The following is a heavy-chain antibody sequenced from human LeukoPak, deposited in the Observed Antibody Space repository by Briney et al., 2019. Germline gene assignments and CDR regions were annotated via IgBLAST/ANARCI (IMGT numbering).Heavy chain of an antibody. CDR2: IWYEGSNK. CDR3: ARAVFAGDLLTGSWYFDL. CDR1: GFTFTSSG. V-gene: IGHV3-33*01. D-gene: IGHD1-20*01. Sequence: AGGSLRLSCAASGFTFTSSGLHWVRQAPGKGPEWVALIWYEGSNKYYADSVKGRFTISRDNSKNTVYLQMNSLRAEDTAVYYCARAVFAGDLLTGSWYFDLWGRGTLVTVSS. J-gene: IGHJ2*01.